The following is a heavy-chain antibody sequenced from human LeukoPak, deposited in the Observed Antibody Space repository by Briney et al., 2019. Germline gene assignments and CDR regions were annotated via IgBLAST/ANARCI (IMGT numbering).Heavy chain of an antibody. CDR2: FNPTGGGS. D-gene: IGHD3-22*01. V-gene: IGHV1-2*02. J-gene: IGHJ4*02. CDR3: AKVAFDSSSYQYYTDS. Sequence: GASVKVSCKASAYTFTDYYMHWVRQVPGQGLEWVGWFNPTGGGSHLAQKFQGRVALTMDASINTAYLDVIKLRCDDTAFYYCAKVAFDSSSYQYYTDSWGQGSLGTVSS. CDR1: AYTFTDYY.